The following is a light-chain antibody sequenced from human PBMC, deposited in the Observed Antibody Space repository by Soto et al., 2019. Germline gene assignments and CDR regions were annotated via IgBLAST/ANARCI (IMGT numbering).Light chain of an antibody. CDR2: AAS. CDR3: QQYNNWST. Sequence: EIVMTQSPATLSVSPGERATLSCRASQSISTNVAWYQQKPGQTLRLLIYAASTRATGVPARFSGSGSGTEFTLTISSLQSEDFAVYYCQQYNNWSTFGQGTKLEIK. CDR1: QSISTN. J-gene: IGKJ2*01. V-gene: IGKV3-15*01.